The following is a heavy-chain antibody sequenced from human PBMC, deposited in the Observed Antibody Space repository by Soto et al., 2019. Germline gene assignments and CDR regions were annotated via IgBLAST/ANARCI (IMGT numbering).Heavy chain of an antibody. D-gene: IGHD3-22*01. CDR1: GGSISSAHW. Sequence: SETLSLTCAVSGGSISSAHWWSWVRQPPGKGLEWIGEISHSGSTNYNPSLKSRVTISVDTSKNQFSLKLSSVTAADTAVYYCARGYDSSKINFDYWGQGTLVTVSS. V-gene: IGHV4-4*02. J-gene: IGHJ4*02. CDR2: ISHSGST. CDR3: ARGYDSSKINFDY.